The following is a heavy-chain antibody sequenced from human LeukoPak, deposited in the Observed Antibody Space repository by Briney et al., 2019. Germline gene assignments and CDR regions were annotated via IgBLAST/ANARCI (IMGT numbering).Heavy chain of an antibody. D-gene: IGHD3-3*01. CDR3: ARGYYDFWSGYYPNPYYYYYYMDV. Sequence: SETLSLTCTVSGGSISSYYWSWIRQPPGKGLEWIGYIYYSGSTNYNPSPKSRVTISVDTSKNQFSLKLSSVTAADTAVYYCARGYYDFWSGYYPNPYYYYYYMDVWGKGTTVTVSS. J-gene: IGHJ6*03. CDR2: IYYSGST. CDR1: GGSISSYY. V-gene: IGHV4-59*01.